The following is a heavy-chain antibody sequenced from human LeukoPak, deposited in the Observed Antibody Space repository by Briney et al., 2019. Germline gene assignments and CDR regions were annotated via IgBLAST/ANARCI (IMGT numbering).Heavy chain of an antibody. CDR2: INDGGDNT. D-gene: IGHD3-10*02. CDR3: AKYVRGGDYFDY. V-gene: IGHV3-23*01. Sequence: GGSLRLSCAASGFTFINYAMTWVRQAPGKGLEWVSAINDGGDNTYYRDSVKGRFTISRDSSKNTLYLQMNSLRAEDTAVYYCAKYVRGGDYFDYWGQGTLVTVSS. CDR1: GFTFINYA. J-gene: IGHJ4*02.